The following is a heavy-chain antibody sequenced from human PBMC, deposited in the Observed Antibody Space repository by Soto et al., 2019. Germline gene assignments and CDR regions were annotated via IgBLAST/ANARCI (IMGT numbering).Heavy chain of an antibody. J-gene: IGHJ3*02. Sequence: GGSLRLSCAASGLTFNTYSMNWVRQAPGKGLEWVGRIKSKTDGGTTDFPAPVKGRFTISRDDSKNTLYLQMSSLKTEDTAMYYCTKEMRHSSGWYGAFDIWGQGIMVTVSS. D-gene: IGHD6-19*01. CDR1: GLTFNTYS. CDR3: TKEMRHSSGWYGAFDI. V-gene: IGHV3-15*01. CDR2: IKSKTDGGTT.